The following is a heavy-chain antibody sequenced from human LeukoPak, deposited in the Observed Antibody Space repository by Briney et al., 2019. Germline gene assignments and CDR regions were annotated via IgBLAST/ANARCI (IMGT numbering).Heavy chain of an antibody. CDR1: GDPIRSYY. Sequence: PSETLSLTCIVSGDPIRSYYWNWIRQAPGKALEWIGHIHNNGDIAYNFSLKSRVTISMDASKNQFSLKLSSVTAADTAVYYCGRWGYFDSGNYFVVDYWGQGTVVTVSS. V-gene: IGHV4-59*01. CDR2: IHNNGDI. CDR3: GRWGYFDSGNYFVVDY. J-gene: IGHJ4*02. D-gene: IGHD3-22*01.